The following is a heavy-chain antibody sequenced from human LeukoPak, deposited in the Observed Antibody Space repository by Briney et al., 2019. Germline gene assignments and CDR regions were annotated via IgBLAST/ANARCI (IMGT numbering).Heavy chain of an antibody. CDR1: GFTFDDYG. CDR2: INWNGGST. J-gene: IGHJ4*02. V-gene: IGHV3-20*04. D-gene: IGHD6-19*01. Sequence: GGSLRLSCTASGFTFDDYGMSWVRQAPGKGLEWVSGINWNGGSTGYADSVKGRFTISRDNAKNSLYLQMNSLRAEDTALYYCARDSSSGWFDYWGQGTLVTVSA. CDR3: ARDSSSGWFDY.